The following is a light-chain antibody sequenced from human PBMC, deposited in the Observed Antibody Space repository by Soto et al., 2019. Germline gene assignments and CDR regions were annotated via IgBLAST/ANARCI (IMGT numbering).Light chain of an antibody. Sequence: DIQMTQSPSSLSASVGDRVTITCRASQSIGSDLNWYQHKPGKAPIFLIYAASTLLSGVPSRFSGSESGTDFTLTINSLQSEDAATYYCQQGYSTPYTFGQGTKLEI. CDR1: QSIGSD. J-gene: IGKJ2*01. V-gene: IGKV1-39*01. CDR2: AAS. CDR3: QQGYSTPYT.